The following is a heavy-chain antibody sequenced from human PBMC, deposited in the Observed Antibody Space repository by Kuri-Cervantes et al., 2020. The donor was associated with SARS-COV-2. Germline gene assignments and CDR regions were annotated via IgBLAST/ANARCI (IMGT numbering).Heavy chain of an antibody. CDR3: AGIVVVINAFDI. Sequence: SETLSLTCTVSGGSISSGSYYWSWIRQPPGKGLEWIGSIYYSGSTYYNPSLKSRVTISVDTSKNQFSLKLSSVTAADTAVYYCAGIVVVINAFDIWGQGKMVTVSS. CDR2: IYYSGST. V-gene: IGHV4-39*01. J-gene: IGHJ3*02. D-gene: IGHD3-22*01. CDR1: GGSISSGSYY.